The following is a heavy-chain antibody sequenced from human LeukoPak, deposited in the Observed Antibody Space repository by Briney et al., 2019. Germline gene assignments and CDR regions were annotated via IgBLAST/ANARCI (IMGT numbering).Heavy chain of an antibody. D-gene: IGHD2-15*01. CDR2: INSDGSST. Sequence: GGSLRLSCAASGFTFSSYWMHWVRHAPGKGLVWVSRINSDGSSTSYADSVKGRFTISRDNAKNTLYLQMNSLRAEDTAVYYCAREGYCSGGSCYSTRAFDIWGQGTMVTVSS. J-gene: IGHJ3*02. V-gene: IGHV3-74*01. CDR1: GFTFSSYW. CDR3: AREGYCSGGSCYSTRAFDI.